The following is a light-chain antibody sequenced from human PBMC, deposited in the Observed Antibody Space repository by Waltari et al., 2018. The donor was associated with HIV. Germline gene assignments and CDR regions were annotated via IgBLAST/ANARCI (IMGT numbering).Light chain of an antibody. Sequence: QSALTQPASMSGSPGQSITISCTGTSSDIGGYAYVSWYQQHPGKVPKLILYGVTERPSGISSRFSGSRSGATASLTISGPQTEDEADYYCSSFTTSHKLLFGGGTQVTVL. V-gene: IGLV2-14*03. CDR1: SSDIGGYAY. CDR3: SSFTTSHKLL. J-gene: IGLJ2*01. CDR2: GVT.